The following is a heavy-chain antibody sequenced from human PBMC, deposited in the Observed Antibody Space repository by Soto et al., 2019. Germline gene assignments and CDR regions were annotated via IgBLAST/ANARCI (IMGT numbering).Heavy chain of an antibody. CDR2: INSIAGST. CDR1: GYTFTSYY. V-gene: IGHV1-46*01. J-gene: IGHJ4*02. Sequence: ASLKFSWKPSGYTFTSYYMHWMRQAPGQRLEWMGIINSIAGSTSYAQKGQGRVTMTRDTSTSTVYMQLSSTRSEDTGVYCCERDIPYSSSPTFESWRQGTLV. D-gene: IGHD6-6*01. CDR3: ERDIPYSSSPTFES.